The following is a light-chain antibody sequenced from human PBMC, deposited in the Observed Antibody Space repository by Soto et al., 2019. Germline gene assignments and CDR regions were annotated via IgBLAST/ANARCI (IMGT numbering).Light chain of an antibody. CDR2: DVT. J-gene: IGLJ1*01. CDR1: SSDVSGYDF. V-gene: IGLV2-14*03. CDR3: SSYISSSTLEV. Sequence: QSALTQPASVSGSPGQSITISCTGTSSDVSGYDFVSWFRQHPGKAPKLMIYDVTNRPSGVSDRFSGSKSANTASLTISGLQAEDEADYYCSSYISSSTLEVFGTGTKLTVL.